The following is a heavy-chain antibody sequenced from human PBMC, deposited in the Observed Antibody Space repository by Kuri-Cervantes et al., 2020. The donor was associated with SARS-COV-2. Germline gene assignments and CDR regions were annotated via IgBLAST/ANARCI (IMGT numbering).Heavy chain of an antibody. D-gene: IGHD1-14*01. J-gene: IGHJ4*02. CDR2: FIPMSGTS. CDR3: ARAVGNFDF. CDR1: GGNFSGEV. V-gene: IGHV1-69*13. Sequence: SVKVSCKASGGNFSGEVVSRVRQAPGQGLEWMGGFIPMSGTSNYAQKFQGRLTISADEYTNTAYMELSGLRSEDTAVYYCARAVGNFDFWGQGTLVTVSS.